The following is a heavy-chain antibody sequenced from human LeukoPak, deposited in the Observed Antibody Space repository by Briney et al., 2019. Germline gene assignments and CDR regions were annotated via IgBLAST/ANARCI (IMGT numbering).Heavy chain of an antibody. V-gene: IGHV3-23*01. D-gene: IGHD3-9*01. CDR3: AKLGHDILTGYVFSYDFDY. CDR1: GFTFSSYA. CDR2: ISGSGGST. J-gene: IGHJ4*02. Sequence: GGSLRLSCAASGFTFSSYAMSWVRQAPGKGLEWVSAISGSGGSTYYADSVKGRFTISRDNTKTTLYLQMNSLKANDTAVDYCAKLGHDILTGYVFSYDFDYWGQGTLVTVSS.